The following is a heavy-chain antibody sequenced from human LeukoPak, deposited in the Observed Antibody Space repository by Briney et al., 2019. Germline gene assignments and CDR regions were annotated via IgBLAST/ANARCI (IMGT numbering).Heavy chain of an antibody. CDR2: IYYSGST. CDR1: GGSISSSSYY. J-gene: IGHJ6*03. CDR3: ARARTVRYYMDV. Sequence: SETLSLTCTVSGGSISSSSYYWGWIRQHPGKGLEWIGYIYYSGSTYYNPSLKSRVTTSVDTSKNQFSLKLSSVTAADTAVYYCARARTVRYYMDVWGKGTTVTVSS. D-gene: IGHD4-17*01. V-gene: IGHV4-31*03.